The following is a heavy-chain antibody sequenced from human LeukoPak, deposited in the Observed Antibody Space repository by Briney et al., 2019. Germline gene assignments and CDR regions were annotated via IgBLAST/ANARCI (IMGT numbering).Heavy chain of an antibody. J-gene: IGHJ4*02. V-gene: IGHV1-69*06. CDR1: GGTFISYA. D-gene: IGHD1-26*01. CDR2: IIPIFGTA. CDR3: ARGVLGGSYSYYFDY. Sequence: SVKVSCKASGGTFISYAISWVRQAPGQGLEWMGGIIPIFGTANYAQKFQGRVTITADKSTSTAYMELSSLRSEDTAVYYCARGVLGGSYSYYFDYWGQGTLVTVSS.